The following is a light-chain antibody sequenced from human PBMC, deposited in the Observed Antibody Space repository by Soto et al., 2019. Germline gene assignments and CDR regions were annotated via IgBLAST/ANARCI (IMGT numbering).Light chain of an antibody. Sequence: EIVLTQSPATLSLSPGERATLSCRASQSVSGCLAWYQQKPGQAPRLLIYDASNRATGIPARFSGSGSGTDVTLTISSLEPEDFAVYYCQQRCNWPPVTFGGGTKVEIK. CDR2: DAS. CDR1: QSVSGC. V-gene: IGKV3-11*01. CDR3: QQRCNWPPVT. J-gene: IGKJ4*01.